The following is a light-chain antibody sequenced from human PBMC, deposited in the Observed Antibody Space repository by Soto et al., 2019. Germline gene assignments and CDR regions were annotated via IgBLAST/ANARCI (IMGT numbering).Light chain of an antibody. CDR2: DTC. CDR3: XXRSNWPLT. Sequence: EIVLTQSPATLSLSPGESATLSCRASQSVGSSLAWYQQKPGQAPRLLIYDTCHRATGVPARFSGSGSGTAXXXXXXXLEPXDFXXXXXXXRSNWPLTFGGGTKVEI. J-gene: IGKJ4*01. CDR1: QSVGSS. V-gene: IGKV3-11*01.